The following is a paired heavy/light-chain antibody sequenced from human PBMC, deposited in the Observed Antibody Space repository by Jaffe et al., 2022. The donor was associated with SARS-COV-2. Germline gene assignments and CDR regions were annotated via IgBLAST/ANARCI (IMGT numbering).Heavy chain of an antibody. CDR3: ARAPPYSSSWTGIDV. V-gene: IGHV7-4-1*02. CDR2: INTNTGNP. D-gene: IGHD6-13*01. Sequence: QVQLVQSGSELKKPGASVKVSCKASGYTFTNYAMNWVRQAPGQGLEWLGWINTNTGNPTYAQGFIGRFVLSLDTSVNTAYLQISSLKAEDTAVYYCARAPPYSSSWTGIDVWGQGTMVTVSS. J-gene: IGHJ3*01. CDR1: GYTFTNYA.
Light chain of an antibody. CDR2: KAS. V-gene: IGKV1-5*03. CDR3: QQYNSYST. Sequence: DIQMTQSPSTLSASVGDRVTITCRASQSINSWLAWYQQKPGKAPKVLIYKASSLERGVPSRFSGSGSGTEFTLTISSLQPDDFATYYCQQYNSYSTFGQGTKVEIK. CDR1: QSINSW. J-gene: IGKJ1*01.